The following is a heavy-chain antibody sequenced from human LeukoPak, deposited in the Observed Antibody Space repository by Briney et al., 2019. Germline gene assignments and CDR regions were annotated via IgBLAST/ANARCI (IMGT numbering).Heavy chain of an antibody. V-gene: IGHV3-7*01. J-gene: IGHJ6*03. CDR2: IKQDGSEK. Sequence: GGSLRLSCAASGFTFSSYWMSWVRQAPGKGLEWVANIKQDGSEKYYVDSVKGRFTISRDNAKNSLYTQMNSLKAEDTAVYYCAREEYSSSWTDYYYYMDVWGKGTTVTISS. CDR1: GFTFSSYW. D-gene: IGHD6-13*01. CDR3: AREEYSSSWTDYYYYMDV.